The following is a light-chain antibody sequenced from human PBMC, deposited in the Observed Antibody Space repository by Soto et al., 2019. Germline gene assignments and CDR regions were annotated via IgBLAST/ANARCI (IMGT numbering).Light chain of an antibody. V-gene: IGLV7-46*01. CDR3: LLSYDGPYV. CDR2: DTT. Sequence: QAVVTQQPSLTVSPGWTVTLTCASSTGAVTNGHYPSWFQQKPGQAPRTLIYDTTNRHSWTPARFSGSLLGGKAALTLSGAQPEDEAEYYCLLSYDGPYVFGTGTKVTVL. CDR1: TGAVTNGHY. J-gene: IGLJ1*01.